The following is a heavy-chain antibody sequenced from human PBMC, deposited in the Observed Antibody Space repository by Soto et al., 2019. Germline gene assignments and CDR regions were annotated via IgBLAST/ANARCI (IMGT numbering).Heavy chain of an antibody. D-gene: IGHD6-19*01. CDR3: AKDGDYSSPGESYYYYYYMDV. V-gene: IGHV3-30*18. J-gene: IGHJ6*03. Sequence: PGGSQRLSSTAAGGSFSSYGRHWVRQAPGKGLEWVAVISYDGSNKYHADSVKGRFTISRDNSKNTLYLQMNSLRAEDTAVYYCAKDGDYSSPGESYYYYYYMDVWGKGTRVTVSS. CDR1: GGSFSSYG. CDR2: ISYDGSNK.